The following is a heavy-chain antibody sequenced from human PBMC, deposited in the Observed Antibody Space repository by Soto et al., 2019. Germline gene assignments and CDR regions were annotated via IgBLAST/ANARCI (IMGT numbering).Heavy chain of an antibody. CDR2: ISASGGYK. CDR3: AGERSAIPGSRDATDV. V-gene: IGHV3-21*02. D-gene: IGHD2-2*02. J-gene: IGHJ6*02. CDR1: GFNFNTYS. Sequence: EVRLVESGGGLVKPGGSLRVSCAATGFNFNTYSINWVRQAPGKRLEWVSFISASGGYKYYADSVRGRFTISRDNAKKSVYLEMNSLTADDTAVYYCAGERSAIPGSRDATDVWGQGTTVTVS.